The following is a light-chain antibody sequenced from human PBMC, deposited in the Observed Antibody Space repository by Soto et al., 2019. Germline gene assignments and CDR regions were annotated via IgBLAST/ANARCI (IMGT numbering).Light chain of an antibody. CDR2: DAS. J-gene: IGKJ2*01. V-gene: IGKV1-9*01. CDR1: QGISSC. CDR3: QQLNSSPLT. Sequence: DIQLTQSPSFLSASVGDRVTITCRASQGISSCLAWYQQKPGKAPKLLIYDASTLQSGVPSRISGSGSETEFTLTISSLHPEDFATYYCQQLNSSPLTFGQGTRLEI.